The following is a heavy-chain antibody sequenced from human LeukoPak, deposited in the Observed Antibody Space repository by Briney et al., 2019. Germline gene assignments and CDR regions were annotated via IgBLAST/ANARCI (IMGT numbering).Heavy chain of an antibody. Sequence: GGSLRLSCAASGFTFSSYAMHWVRQAPGKGLEWVAVISYDGSNKYYADSVKGRFTISRDNSKNTLYLQMNSLRAEDTAVYYCARTPEQGIQLWFFDYWGQGTLVTVSS. V-gene: IGHV3-30-3*01. CDR1: GFTFSSYA. CDR3: ARTPEQGIQLWFFDY. CDR2: ISYDGSNK. D-gene: IGHD5-18*01. J-gene: IGHJ4*02.